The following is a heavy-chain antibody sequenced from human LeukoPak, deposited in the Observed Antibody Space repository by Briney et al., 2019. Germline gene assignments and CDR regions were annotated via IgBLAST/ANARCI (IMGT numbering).Heavy chain of an antibody. D-gene: IGHD3-10*01. V-gene: IGHV3-30*03. Sequence: GGSLRLSCAASRFTFNNYWMSWVRQAPGKGLEWVATLSYDGTKTYYGDSVQGRFIISRDSPQKTLYLQMNNLKTEDTAVYYCARVRGGSVRGGFDIWGQGTLVTVSS. J-gene: IGHJ3*02. CDR1: RFTFNNYW. CDR2: LSYDGTKT. CDR3: ARVRGGSVRGGFDI.